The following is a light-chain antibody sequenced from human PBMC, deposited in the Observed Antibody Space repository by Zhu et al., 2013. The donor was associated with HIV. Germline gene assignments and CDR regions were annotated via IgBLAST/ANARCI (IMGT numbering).Light chain of an antibody. J-gene: IGKJ5*01. Sequence: EIVMTQSPATLSVSPGERATLSCRASQSVSNNYIAWYQQKPGQAPRLLISRASSRATGISDRFSGRGSGTDFTLTISRLEPEDFAVYYCQQYGSPQITFGQGTRLDIK. CDR2: RAS. CDR1: QSVSNNY. V-gene: IGKV3-20*01. CDR3: QQYGSPQIT.